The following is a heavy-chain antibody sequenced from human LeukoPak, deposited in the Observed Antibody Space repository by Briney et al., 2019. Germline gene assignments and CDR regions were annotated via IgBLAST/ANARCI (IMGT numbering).Heavy chain of an antibody. CDR2: IYHSGST. Sequence: PSETLSLTCAVSGYSISSGYYWGWIRQPPGKGLGWIGSIYHSGSTYYNPSLTSRVTISVDTSKNQFSLKLSSVTAADTAVYYCAREGSSGEGWFAPWGQGTLVTVSS. D-gene: IGHD6-19*01. CDR3: AREGSSGEGWFAP. CDR1: GYSISSGYY. V-gene: IGHV4-38-2*02. J-gene: IGHJ5*02.